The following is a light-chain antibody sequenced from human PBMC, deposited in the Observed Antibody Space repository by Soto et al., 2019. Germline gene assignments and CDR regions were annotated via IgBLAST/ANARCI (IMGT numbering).Light chain of an antibody. J-gene: IGKJ1*01. CDR1: QSISSW. V-gene: IGKV1-5*01. CDR3: KQFIDGWT. CDR2: DAS. Sequence: DIQMTQSPSTLSASVGDRVTITCRASQSISSWLAWYQQKPGKAPKLLIYDASSLESGVPSRFRGSGSETEFTLTISGLQPDDFATYYCKQFIDGWTFGQGTKVDIK.